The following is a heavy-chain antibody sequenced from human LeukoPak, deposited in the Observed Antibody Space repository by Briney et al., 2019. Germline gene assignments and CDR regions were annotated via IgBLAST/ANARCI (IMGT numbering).Heavy chain of an antibody. J-gene: IGHJ5*02. D-gene: IGHD2-21*02. CDR2: IYTSGST. CDR3: ARGGTDCGGDCPNWFDP. CDR1: GGSISSYY. Sequence: SETLSLTCTVSGGSISSYYWSWIRQPAGKGLEWIGRIYTSGSTNYNPSLKSRVTMSVDTSKNQFSLKLSFVTAADTAVYYCARGGTDCGGDCPNWFDPWGQGTLVTVSS. V-gene: IGHV4-4*07.